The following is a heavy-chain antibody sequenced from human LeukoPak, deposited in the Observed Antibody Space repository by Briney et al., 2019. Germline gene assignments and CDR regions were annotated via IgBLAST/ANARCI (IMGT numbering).Heavy chain of an antibody. Sequence: GRSLRLSCAASGFTFISYGMHWVRQAPGKGLEWVAVISYDGSNKYYADSVKGRFTISRDNSKNTLYLQMNSLRAEDTAVYYCAKGAWPYYYDSSGYDYWGQGTLVTVSS. V-gene: IGHV3-30*18. J-gene: IGHJ4*02. CDR1: GFTFISYG. D-gene: IGHD3-22*01. CDR2: ISYDGSNK. CDR3: AKGAWPYYYDSSGYDY.